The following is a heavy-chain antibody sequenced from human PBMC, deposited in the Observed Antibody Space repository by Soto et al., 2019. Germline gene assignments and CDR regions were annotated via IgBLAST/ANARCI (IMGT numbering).Heavy chain of an antibody. CDR3: AHSIAPRIFDY. CDR2: IYWDDDK. Sequence: QITWNESGPTLVKPTQTLTQTCTFAGFSLSTRGEGVGWIRQPPGKALEWLALIYWDDDKRYSPSLKSRLTITKDTSKKQVVLTLTNMDPVDTATYYCAHSIAPRIFDYWGQGTLVTVSS. CDR1: GFSLSTRGEG. J-gene: IGHJ4*02. D-gene: IGHD3-16*02. V-gene: IGHV2-5*02.